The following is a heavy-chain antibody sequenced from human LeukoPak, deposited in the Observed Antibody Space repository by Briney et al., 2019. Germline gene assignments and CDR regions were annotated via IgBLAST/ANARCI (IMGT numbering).Heavy chain of an antibody. V-gene: IGHV3-53*01. CDR3: ARVLYGGNFAGY. Sequence: GGSLRLSCAASGFTVSSSYMNWVRQAPGKGLEWVSAIYGGGNTYYSDSVKGRFTVSRDSSKNTVFLQMSSLRAEDTAVYYCARVLYGGNFAGYWSQGTLVTVSS. CDR1: GFTVSSSY. D-gene: IGHD4-23*01. CDR2: IYGGGNT. J-gene: IGHJ4*02.